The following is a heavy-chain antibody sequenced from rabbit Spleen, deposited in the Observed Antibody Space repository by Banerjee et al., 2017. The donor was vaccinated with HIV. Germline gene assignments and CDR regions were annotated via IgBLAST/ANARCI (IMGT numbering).Heavy chain of an antibody. CDR2: VAADVSFTS. CDR3: ARNSGTSFSGYGMAP. V-gene: IGHV1S40*01. J-gene: IGHJ6*02. Sequence: QSLEESGGDLVKPGASLTLTCKASGFSFTYIDYLCWVRQPPGKGPEWIACVAADVSFTSTSPPGAKGQFTTSKTPSTTVPLKMPSLPAADTAPYSCARNSGTSFSGYGMAPWGPGPLATVS. CDR1: GFSFTYIDY. D-gene: IGHD8-1*01.